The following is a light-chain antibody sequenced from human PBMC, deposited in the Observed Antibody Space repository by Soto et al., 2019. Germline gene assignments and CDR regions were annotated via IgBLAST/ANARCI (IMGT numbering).Light chain of an antibody. J-gene: IGKJ2*01. Sequence: ESVLTQSPGTLSLSPGERATLSCRASQSVSSSYLAWYQQKPGQPPRLLIYGASNRATGIPDRFRGSGSGTDFTLTISRLEPEDCAVYYCQQYGNPPRYTFGQGTKLEIK. CDR2: GAS. V-gene: IGKV3-20*01. CDR3: QQYGNPPRYT. CDR1: QSVSSSY.